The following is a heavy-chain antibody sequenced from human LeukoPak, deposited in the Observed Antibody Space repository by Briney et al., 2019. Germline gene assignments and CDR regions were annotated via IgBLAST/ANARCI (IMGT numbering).Heavy chain of an antibody. CDR3: ARGLRYFDWAGPGLDP. CDR2: IYYSGST. D-gene: IGHD3-9*01. CDR1: GGSISSGGYY. V-gene: IGHV4-31*03. Sequence: SETLSLTCTVSGGSISSGGYYWSWIRQHPGKGLEWIGYIYYSGSTYYNPSLKSRVTISVDTSKNQFSLKLSSVTAADTAVYYCARGLRYFDWAGPGLDPWGQGTLVTVSS. J-gene: IGHJ5*02.